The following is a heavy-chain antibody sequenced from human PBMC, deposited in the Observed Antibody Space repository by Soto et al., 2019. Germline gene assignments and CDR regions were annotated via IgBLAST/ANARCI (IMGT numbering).Heavy chain of an antibody. CDR1: GFSLSTSGMC. J-gene: IGHJ4*02. D-gene: IGHD3-3*01. CDR2: IDWDDDK. CDR3: ARIRYDFWSGYYNNYFDY. Sequence: SGPTLVNPTQTLTLTCTFSGFSLSTSGMCVSWIRQPPGKALEWLARIDWDDDKYYSTSLKTRLTISKDTSKNQVVLTMTNMDPVDTATYYCARIRYDFWSGYYNNYFDYWGQGTLVTVSS. V-gene: IGHV2-70*11.